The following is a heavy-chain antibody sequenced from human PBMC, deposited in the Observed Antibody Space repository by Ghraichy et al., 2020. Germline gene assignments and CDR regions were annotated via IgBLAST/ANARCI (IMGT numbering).Heavy chain of an antibody. CDR2: ISGSGGST. Sequence: GGSLRLSCAASGFTFSSYAMSWVRQAPGKGLEWVSAISGSGGSTYYADSVKGRFTISRDNSKNTLYLQMNSLRAEDTAVYYCAKDRSSTQQLSDWYFDLWGRGTLVTVSS. D-gene: IGHD6-13*01. CDR1: GFTFSSYA. J-gene: IGHJ2*01. CDR3: AKDRSSTQQLSDWYFDL. V-gene: IGHV3-23*01.